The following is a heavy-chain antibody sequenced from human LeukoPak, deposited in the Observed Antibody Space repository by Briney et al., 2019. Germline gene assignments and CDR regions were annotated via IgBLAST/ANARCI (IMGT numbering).Heavy chain of an antibody. J-gene: IGHJ6*02. CDR1: GFTFSSYV. V-gene: IGHV3-23*01. Sequence: GGSLRLSCAASGFTFSSYVMSWVRQAPGKGLEWVSAISGSGGSTYYADSVKGRFTISRDTSKNTLYLQMNSLRAEDRAVYYCAKTPNYYYYNGMDVWGQGTAVTVSS. D-gene: IGHD2-15*01. CDR2: ISGSGGST. CDR3: AKTPNYYYYNGMDV.